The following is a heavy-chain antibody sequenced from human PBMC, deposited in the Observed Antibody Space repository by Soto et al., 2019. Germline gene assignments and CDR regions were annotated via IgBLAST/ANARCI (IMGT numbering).Heavy chain of an antibody. CDR1: GFTFSSYS. CDR2: ISSISSYI. J-gene: IGHJ4*02. Sequence: GESLRLSSAASGFTFSSYSMNWDRQAPRGGLEWVSSISSISSYIYYADSVKGRFKISRDKSKNSRYLQMNSRRAEDTAVYYCASDADRGSDFDDWGQGTLVTVSS. CDR3: ASDADRGSDFDD. V-gene: IGHV3-21*01. D-gene: IGHD3-16*01.